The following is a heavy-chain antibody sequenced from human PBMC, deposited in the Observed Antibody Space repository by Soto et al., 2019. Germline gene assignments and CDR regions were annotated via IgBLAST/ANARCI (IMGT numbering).Heavy chain of an antibody. CDR3: ARGGIAARRYYYYGMDV. J-gene: IGHJ6*02. CDR1: GYTFTGYY. CDR2: INPNSGGT. V-gene: IGHV1-2*04. D-gene: IGHD6-6*01. Sequence: ASVKVSCKASGYTFTGYYMHWVRQAPGQGLEWMGWINPNSGGTNYAQKFQGWVTMTRDTSISTAYMELSRLRSDDTAVYYCARGGIAARRYYYYGMDVWGQGTTVTVSS.